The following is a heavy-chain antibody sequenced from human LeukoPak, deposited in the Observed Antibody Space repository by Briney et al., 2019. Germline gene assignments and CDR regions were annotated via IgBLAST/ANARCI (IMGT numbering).Heavy chain of an antibody. CDR2: ISGSGGST. CDR1: GFTFSSYA. Sequence: PGGSLRLSCAASGFTFSSYAMSWVRQAPGQGLEWVSAISGSGGSTYYADSVKGRFTISRDNSKNTLYLQMNSLRAEDTAVYYCAKRSSEYSGSYRAYYYYMDIWGKGTTVTVSS. D-gene: IGHD1-26*01. CDR3: AKRSSEYSGSYRAYYYYMDI. V-gene: IGHV3-23*01. J-gene: IGHJ6*03.